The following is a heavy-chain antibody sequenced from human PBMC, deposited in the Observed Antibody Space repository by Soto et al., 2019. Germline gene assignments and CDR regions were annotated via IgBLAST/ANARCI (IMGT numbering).Heavy chain of an antibody. V-gene: IGHV4-39*07. CDR3: ARAPRGNYGYPSYFDY. D-gene: IGHD3-10*01. CDR2: VHHSVTT. J-gene: IGHJ4*02. CDR1: GGPVGYTSFY. Sequence: SETLSLTCDVSGGPVGYTSFYWGWLRQSPGKGLEWIGSVHHSVTTYYNPSLKGRVTISVDTSKNQFSLRLTSVTAADTAVYYCARAPRGNYGYPSYFDYWGQGTLVTVS.